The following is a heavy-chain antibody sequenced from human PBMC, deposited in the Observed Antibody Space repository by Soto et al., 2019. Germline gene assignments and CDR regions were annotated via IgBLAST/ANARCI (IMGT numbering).Heavy chain of an antibody. CDR3: ARDSPRLGTPDP. V-gene: IGHV3-33*01. CDR2: IWNDGSNK. J-gene: IGHJ5*02. Sequence: GGSLRLSCAASGFTFSSYGMHWVRQAPGKGLEWVAVIWNDGSNKYYADSVKGRFTISRDNSKNTLYLQMNSLRAEDTAVDYCARDSPRLGTPDPWGQGTLVTVS. CDR1: GFTFSSYG. D-gene: IGHD6-6*01.